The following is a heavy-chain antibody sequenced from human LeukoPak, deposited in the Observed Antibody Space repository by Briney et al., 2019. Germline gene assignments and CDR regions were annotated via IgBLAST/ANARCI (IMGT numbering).Heavy chain of an antibody. CDR3: ASRGGAYSHPYDY. CDR1: GFTFSSYE. Sequence: GGSLRLSCAASGFTFSSYEMNWVRQAPGKGQEWLSYISSNGGTIHYADSVKGRFTISRDNSRNTLFLQMNSLRAEDTAADYYASRGGAYSHPYDYWGQGTPVTVSS. CDR2: ISSNGGTI. V-gene: IGHV3-48*03. J-gene: IGHJ4*02. D-gene: IGHD4/OR15-4a*01.